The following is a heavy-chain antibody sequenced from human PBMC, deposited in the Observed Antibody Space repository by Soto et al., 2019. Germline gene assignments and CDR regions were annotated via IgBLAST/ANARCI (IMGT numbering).Heavy chain of an antibody. D-gene: IGHD6-13*01. J-gene: IGHJ4*02. CDR1: GGSISGNC. Sequence: PSETRSLPGTVSGGSISGNCWTWIRRPPGKGLGWRGSVYNSGSTNYNPSLKRRGTISQATSKSQFSMKVDSMSTPDTAAYYCARYRREAVAGYTLDNWGQGILVTVSS. CDR2: VYNSGST. CDR3: ARYRREAVAGYTLDN. V-gene: IGHV4-59*01.